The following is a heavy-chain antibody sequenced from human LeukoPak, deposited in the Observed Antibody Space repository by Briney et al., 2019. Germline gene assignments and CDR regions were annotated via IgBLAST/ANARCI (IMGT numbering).Heavy chain of an antibody. CDR1: GFTFSSYA. V-gene: IGHV3-30*14. Sequence: PGRSLRLSCAASGFTFSSYAMHWVRQAPGKGLEWVAVISYDGSNKYYADSVKGRFTISRDNSKNALYLQMNSLRAEDTAVYYCARGNKMYYEAYWGQGTLVTVSS. CDR2: ISYDGSNK. D-gene: IGHD2-8*01. J-gene: IGHJ4*02. CDR3: ARGNKMYYEAY.